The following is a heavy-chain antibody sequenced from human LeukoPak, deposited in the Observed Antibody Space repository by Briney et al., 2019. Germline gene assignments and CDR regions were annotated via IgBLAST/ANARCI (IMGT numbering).Heavy chain of an antibody. CDR1: GFSLSDGRMG. CDR3: VRIVNGRAGSRQRWFAP. Sequence: ASGPVLVKPTETLTLTCTVSGFSLSDGRMGVTWIRQPPGKALEWLAHIFSGDEKVSNTSLKTRLTISKDTSRSQVILSMTNVDAAGTATYFWVRIVNGRAGSRQRWFAPWGLGILVIVSS. CDR2: IFSGDEK. J-gene: IGHJ5*02. D-gene: IGHD2-15*01. V-gene: IGHV2-26*01.